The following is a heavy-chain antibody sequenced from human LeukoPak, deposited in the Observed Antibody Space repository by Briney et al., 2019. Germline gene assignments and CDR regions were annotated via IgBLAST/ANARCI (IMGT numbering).Heavy chain of an antibody. D-gene: IGHD3-22*01. J-gene: IGHJ4*02. Sequence: ASVKVSCKASGYTFTTYGIGWVRQAPGQGLEWMGWISGDNGNTNYAQKFQGRITMAADTSTRTAYMDLRSLRSDDTAVYYCARDIRARSSSGLLDYWGQGTLLTVSS. CDR3: ARDIRARSSSGLLDY. CDR1: GYTFTTYG. V-gene: IGHV1-18*01. CDR2: ISGDNGNT.